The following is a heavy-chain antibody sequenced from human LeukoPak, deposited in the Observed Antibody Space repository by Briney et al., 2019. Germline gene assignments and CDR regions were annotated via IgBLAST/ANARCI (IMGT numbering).Heavy chain of an antibody. D-gene: IGHD3-3*01. Sequence: PVASVKVSCKASGYTFTDYFLHWVRQAPGQGLEWMGWIGPNNGVTNYAQKFQGQVTMTRDTSINTAYMRLTSLRSDDTAVYYCARDIRPRVESFDYWGQGTLVTVSS. V-gene: IGHV1-2*02. J-gene: IGHJ4*02. CDR2: IGPNNGVT. CDR1: GYTFTDYF. CDR3: ARDIRPRVESFDY.